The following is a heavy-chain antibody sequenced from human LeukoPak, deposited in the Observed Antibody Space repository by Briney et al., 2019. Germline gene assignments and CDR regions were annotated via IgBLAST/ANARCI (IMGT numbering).Heavy chain of an antibody. Sequence: ASVKVSCKASGGTFSSYAISWVRQATGQGLEWMGRMNPNSGNTGYAQKFQGRVTMTRNTSISTAYMELSSLRSEDTAVYYCARLYYYDSIGIVSNAFDIWGQGTMVTVSS. V-gene: IGHV1-8*02. CDR3: ARLYYYDSIGIVSNAFDI. J-gene: IGHJ3*02. CDR1: GGTFSSYA. CDR2: MNPNSGNT. D-gene: IGHD3-22*01.